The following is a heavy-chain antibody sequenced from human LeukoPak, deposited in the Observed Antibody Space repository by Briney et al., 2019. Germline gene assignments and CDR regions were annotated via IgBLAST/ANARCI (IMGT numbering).Heavy chain of an antibody. Sequence: GESLKTSCKGSGYSLTSYWIGWVRQMPGKGLEWMGIIYPGDSDTRYSPSFQGQVTISADKSISTAYLQWSSLKASDTAMYYCARRPPYCSGGSCYYDYWGQGTLVTVSS. CDR1: GYSLTSYW. J-gene: IGHJ4*02. CDR3: ARRPPYCSGGSCYYDY. V-gene: IGHV5-51*01. CDR2: IYPGDSDT. D-gene: IGHD2-15*01.